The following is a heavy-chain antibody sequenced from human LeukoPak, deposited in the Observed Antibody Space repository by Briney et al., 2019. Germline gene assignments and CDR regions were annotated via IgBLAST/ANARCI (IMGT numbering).Heavy chain of an antibody. J-gene: IGHJ5*02. V-gene: IGHV3-53*01. CDR2: VYSGGTT. D-gene: IGHD6-13*01. Sequence: GGSLRLSCVVSGFTVRSNYMSWVRQAPGRGLEWVSVVYSGGTTYYADSVKGRFTISRDNSKNTLYLQMNSLRAEDTAVYYCARVKVAVAGIGWFDPWGQGSLVTVSS. CDR3: ARVKVAVAGIGWFDP. CDR1: GFTVRSNY.